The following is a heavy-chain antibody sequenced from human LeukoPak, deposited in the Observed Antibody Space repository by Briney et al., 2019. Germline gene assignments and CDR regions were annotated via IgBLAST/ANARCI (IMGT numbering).Heavy chain of an antibody. V-gene: IGHV4-59*01. CDR1: GGSISPYY. J-gene: IGHJ6*03. Sequence: SETLSLTCAVSGGSISPYYWXXXXXPPXXXXXXIGHSYXXGSTSYNPSLKSRLTISVDTSNNQLSLKLRSVTAADTAMYFCARTPYSSGRLGGYPYYYMDVWGKGTMVTVSS. CDR2: SYXXGST. CDR3: ARTPYSSGRLGGYPYYYMDV. D-gene: IGHD6-19*01.